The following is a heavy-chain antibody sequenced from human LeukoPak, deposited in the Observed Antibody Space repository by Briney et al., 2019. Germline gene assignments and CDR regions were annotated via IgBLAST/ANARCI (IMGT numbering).Heavy chain of an antibody. CDR2: INTNTGNP. V-gene: IGHV7-4-1*02. J-gene: IGHJ3*02. CDR3: ARPVGEIWFGESNAFDI. CDR1: GYTFTNYA. Sequence: ASVKVSCKASGYTFTNYAMNWVRQAPGQGLEWMGWINTNTGNPTYTQGFTGRFVFSLDTSVSTAYLQISSLKAEDTAVYYCARPVGEIWFGESNAFDIWGQGTMVTVSS. D-gene: IGHD3-10*01.